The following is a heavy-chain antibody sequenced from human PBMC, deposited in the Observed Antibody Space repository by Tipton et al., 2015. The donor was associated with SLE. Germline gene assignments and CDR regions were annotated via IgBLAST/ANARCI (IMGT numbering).Heavy chain of an antibody. Sequence: SLRLSCTASGFTFGDYAMSWARQAPGKGLEWVGFIRSKAYGVTTEYSASGKGRFTISKDEYKSIAYLQMNSLKTEDTAVYYCTRVRDIVVVIAIGYFDYWGQGTLVPVSS. CDR1: GFTFGDYA. CDR3: TRVRDIVVVIAIGYFDY. CDR2: IRSKAYGVTT. J-gene: IGHJ4*02. D-gene: IGHD2-21*01. V-gene: IGHV3-49*04.